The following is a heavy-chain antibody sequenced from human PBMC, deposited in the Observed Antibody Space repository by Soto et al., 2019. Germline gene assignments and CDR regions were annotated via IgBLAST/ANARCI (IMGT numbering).Heavy chain of an antibody. D-gene: IGHD3-10*01. J-gene: IGHJ4*02. CDR1: GFTFSSCA. CDR3: SKEGWSRHYDFDY. V-gene: IGHV3-23*01. CDR2: IGGGGTDT. Sequence: EVQLLESGGGLVQDGGSLRLSCAASGFTFSSCAMSWVRQAPGKGLEWVSGIGGGGTDTYYADSVKGRFTMSRDNSKNPLHLQMNSLRADDTAVYYCSKEGWSRHYDFDYWGQGTLVTVSS.